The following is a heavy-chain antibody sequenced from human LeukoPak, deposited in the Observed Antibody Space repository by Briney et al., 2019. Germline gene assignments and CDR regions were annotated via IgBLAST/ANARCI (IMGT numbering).Heavy chain of an antibody. V-gene: IGHV3-53*01. J-gene: IGHJ6*03. CDR3: ARGPKITGTTLYYYYYMDV. D-gene: IGHD1-7*01. CDR1: GFTVSSNY. Sequence: PGGSLRLSCAASGFTVSSNYMSWVRQAPGKGLEWVSVIYSGGSTSYADSVKGRFTISRDNSKNTLYLQMNSLRAEDTAVYYCARGPKITGTTLYYYYYMDVWGKGTTVTVSS. CDR2: IYSGGST.